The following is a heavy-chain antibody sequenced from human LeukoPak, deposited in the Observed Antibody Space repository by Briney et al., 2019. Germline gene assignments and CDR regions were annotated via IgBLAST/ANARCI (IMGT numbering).Heavy chain of an antibody. D-gene: IGHD1-1*01. Sequence: PSETLSLTCTVSGASISGYYWGWIRQSPGKGLEWIGYIHYSGDTNYVPSLKSRVSISVDTSKNQFSLKLTSLTAADTAVYYCVKDGTGTVDFWGQGTLVSISS. V-gene: IGHV4-59*01. CDR2: IHYSGDT. CDR3: VKDGTGTVDF. CDR1: GASISGYY. J-gene: IGHJ4*02.